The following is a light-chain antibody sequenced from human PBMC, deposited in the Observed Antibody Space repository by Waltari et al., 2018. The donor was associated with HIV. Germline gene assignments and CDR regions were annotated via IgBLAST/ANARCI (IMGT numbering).Light chain of an antibody. Sequence: QSALTQPASVSGPPGQSITISCTGTSSDIGGYNSVSWYQQYPGKAPRLIIYEVTSRPSGSSNRFSGSKSGNTASLTISGLQTEDEAEYYCFSYRSSSSFAVFGTGTKVSVL. CDR2: EVT. CDR3: FSYRSSSSFAV. V-gene: IGLV2-14*01. J-gene: IGLJ1*01. CDR1: SSDIGGYNS.